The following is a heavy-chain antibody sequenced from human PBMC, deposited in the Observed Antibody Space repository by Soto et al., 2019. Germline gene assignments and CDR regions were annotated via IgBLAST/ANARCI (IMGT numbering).Heavy chain of an antibody. D-gene: IGHD1-26*01. J-gene: IGHJ4*02. CDR1: GGSISSYY. V-gene: IGHV4-59*01. Sequence: PSETLSLTCTVSGGSISSYYWSWIRQPPGKGLEWIGYTYYSGSTNYNPSLKSRVTISVDTSKNQFSLKLSSVTAADTAVYYCAKTSYSGSYYPFDYWGQGTLVTVSS. CDR2: TYYSGST. CDR3: AKTSYSGSYYPFDY.